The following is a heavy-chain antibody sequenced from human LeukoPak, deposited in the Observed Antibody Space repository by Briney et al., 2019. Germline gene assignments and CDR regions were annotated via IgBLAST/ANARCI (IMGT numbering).Heavy chain of an antibody. D-gene: IGHD6-19*01. Sequence: ASVKVSCKASGYTFTGYYMHWVRQAPGQRLEWMGWINPNSGGTNYAQKFQGRVTMTRDTSISTAYMELSRLRSDDTAVYYCARVSSGWLPPLNYFDYWGQGTLVTVSS. V-gene: IGHV1-2*02. J-gene: IGHJ4*02. CDR1: GYTFTGYY. CDR2: INPNSGGT. CDR3: ARVSSGWLPPLNYFDY.